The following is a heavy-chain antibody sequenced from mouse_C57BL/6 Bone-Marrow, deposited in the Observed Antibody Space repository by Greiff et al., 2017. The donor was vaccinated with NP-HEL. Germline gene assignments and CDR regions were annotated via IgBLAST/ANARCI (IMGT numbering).Heavy chain of an antibody. J-gene: IGHJ2*01. CDR3: ARGDDYDHFDY. CDR2: ISSGSSTI. D-gene: IGHD2-4*01. CDR1: GFTFSDYG. Sequence: EVHLVESGGGLVKPGGSLKLSCAASGFTFSDYGMHWVRQAPEQGLEWVAYISSGSSTIYYADTVKGRFTISRDNAKNTLFLQMTSLRSEDTAMYYCARGDDYDHFDYWGQGTTLTVSS. V-gene: IGHV5-17*01.